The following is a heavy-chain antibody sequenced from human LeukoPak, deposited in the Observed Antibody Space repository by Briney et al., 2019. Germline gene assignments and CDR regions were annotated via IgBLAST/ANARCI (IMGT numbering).Heavy chain of an antibody. CDR3: VRGVGVSRFNYFDP. CDR1: GFTFSSHG. CDR2: ISYAGSDK. J-gene: IGHJ5*02. Sequence: QTGGSLRLSCAASGFTFSSHGIHWVRQAPGKGLEWVAVISYAGSDKYYADSVKGRFTISRDNSKNTLYLQMNSLRDDDTAVYYCVRGVGVSRFNYFDPWGRGTLVTVSS. V-gene: IGHV3-30*03. D-gene: IGHD1-26*01.